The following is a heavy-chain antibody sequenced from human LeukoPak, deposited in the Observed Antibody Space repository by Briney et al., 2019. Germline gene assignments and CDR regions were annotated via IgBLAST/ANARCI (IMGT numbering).Heavy chain of an antibody. J-gene: IGHJ4*02. CDR3: ARGEGYGDYEGGYYFDY. V-gene: IGHV1-69*13. D-gene: IGHD4-17*01. Sequence: SVKVSCKASEGTFSSYAISWVRQAPGQGLEWMGGIIPILGTANYAQKFQGRVTITADESTSTAYMELSSLRSEDTAVYYCARGEGYGDYEGGYYFDYWGQGTLVAVSS. CDR1: EGTFSSYA. CDR2: IIPILGTA.